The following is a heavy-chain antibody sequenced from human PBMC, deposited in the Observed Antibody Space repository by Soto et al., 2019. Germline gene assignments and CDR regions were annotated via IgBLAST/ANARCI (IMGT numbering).Heavy chain of an antibody. J-gene: IGHJ4*02. Sequence: ASVKVSCKASGYTFTGYYMHWVRQAPGQGLEWMGWINPNSGGTNYAQKFQGWVTMTRDTSISTAYMELSRLRSDDTAVYYCATTYSSSWYPIFFWGQGTLVTVSS. CDR3: ATTYSSSWYPIFF. D-gene: IGHD6-13*01. CDR1: GYTFTGYY. CDR2: INPNSGGT. V-gene: IGHV1-2*04.